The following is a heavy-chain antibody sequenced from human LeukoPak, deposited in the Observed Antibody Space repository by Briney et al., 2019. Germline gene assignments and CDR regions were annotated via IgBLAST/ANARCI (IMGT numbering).Heavy chain of an antibody. CDR3: ARDRVVRDLTYFDL. V-gene: IGHV3-7*01. J-gene: IGHJ2*01. CDR2: IKQDGSEK. CDR1: GFTFSSYW. Sequence: PGGSLRLSCAASGFTFSSYWMSWVRQAPGKGLEWVANIKQDGSEKYYVDSVKGRFTISRDNAKNSLYLQMNSLRAEDTAVYYCARDRVVRDLTYFDLWGRGTLVTVSS. D-gene: IGHD3-10*01.